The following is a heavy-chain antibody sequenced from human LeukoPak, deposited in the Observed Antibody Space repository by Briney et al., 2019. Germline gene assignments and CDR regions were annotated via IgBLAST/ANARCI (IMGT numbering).Heavy chain of an antibody. CDR3: ARDTGSSWYQNYYYYGMDV. CDR2: INPSGGST. D-gene: IGHD6-13*01. J-gene: IGHJ6*02. Sequence: ASVKVSCKASGYTFTSYYMHWVRQAPGQGLEWMGIINPSGGSTSYAQKFQGRVTMTTDTSTSTAYMELRSLRSDDTAVYYCARDTGSSWYQNYYYYGMDVWGQGTTVTVSS. V-gene: IGHV1-46*01. CDR1: GYTFTSYY.